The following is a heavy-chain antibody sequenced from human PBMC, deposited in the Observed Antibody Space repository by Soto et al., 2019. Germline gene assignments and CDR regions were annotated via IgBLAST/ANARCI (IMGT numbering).Heavy chain of an antibody. J-gene: IGHJ4*02. CDR2: TKNKANSYTT. CDR3: TIEGAYPGPDFHY. CDR1: GFTFSDRY. V-gene: IGHV3-72*01. D-gene: IGHD3-16*01. Sequence: GGSLRLSCAASGFTFSDRYMDWVRQAPGKGLEWVGRTKNKANSYTTEYAASVKGRFTISRDDSRNSVYLQMNSLKTDDTAVYYCTIEGAYPGPDFHYWGQGTLVTVSS.